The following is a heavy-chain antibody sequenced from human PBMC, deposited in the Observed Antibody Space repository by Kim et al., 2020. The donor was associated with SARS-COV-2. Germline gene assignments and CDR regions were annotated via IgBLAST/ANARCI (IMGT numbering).Heavy chain of an antibody. D-gene: IGHD1-26*01. J-gene: IGHJ3*02. Sequence: NPSLKSRVTISVDTSKNQFSLKLSSVTAADTAVYYCARGQVGATRVAFDIWGQGTMVTVSS. V-gene: IGHV4-30-2*04. CDR3: ARGQVGATRVAFDI.